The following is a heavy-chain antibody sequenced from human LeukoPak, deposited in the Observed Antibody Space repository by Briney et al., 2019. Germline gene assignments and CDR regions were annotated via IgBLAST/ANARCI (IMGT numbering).Heavy chain of an antibody. CDR3: ARGIRGYSYGTLDY. CDR2: IYSGGST. D-gene: IGHD5-18*01. Sequence: GGSLRLSCAASGFTVSSNYMSRVRQAPGKGLEWVSVIYSGGSTYYADSVKGRFTISRHNSKNTLYLQMNSLRAEDTAVYYCARGIRGYSYGTLDYWGQGTLVTVSS. V-gene: IGHV3-53*04. J-gene: IGHJ4*02. CDR1: GFTVSSNY.